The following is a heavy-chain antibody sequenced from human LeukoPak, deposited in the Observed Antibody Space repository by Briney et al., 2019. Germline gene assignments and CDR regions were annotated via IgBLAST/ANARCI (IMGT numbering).Heavy chain of an antibody. J-gene: IGHJ2*01. V-gene: IGHV3-23*01. Sequence: PGGSLRLSCAASGFTFSVYAMSWVRQAPGKGLEWVSAISAGGGTYYADSVKGRFPISRDNSKNTLYLQMNSLRAEDTAVYFCAKDENHPLGTWYFDLWGRGTLVTVSS. D-gene: IGHD7-27*01. CDR1: GFTFSVYA. CDR3: AKDENHPLGTWYFDL. CDR2: ISAGGGT.